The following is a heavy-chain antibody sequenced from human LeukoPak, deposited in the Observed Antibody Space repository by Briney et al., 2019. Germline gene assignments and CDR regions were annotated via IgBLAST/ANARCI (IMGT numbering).Heavy chain of an antibody. CDR1: GYTFTSYG. CDR2: ISAYNGNT. CDR3: ARSGAAAGRGWYFDL. V-gene: IGHV1-18*01. Sequence: ASVKVSCKASGYTFTSYGISWVRQAPGQGLEWMVWISAYNGNTKYAQKLQGRVTMTTDTSTSTAYMELRSLRSDDTAVYYCARSGAAAGRGWYFDLWGRGTLVTVPS. J-gene: IGHJ2*01. D-gene: IGHD6-13*01.